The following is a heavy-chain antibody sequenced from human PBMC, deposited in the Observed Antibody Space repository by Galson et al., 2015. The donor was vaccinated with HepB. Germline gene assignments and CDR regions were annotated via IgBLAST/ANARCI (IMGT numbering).Heavy chain of an antibody. J-gene: IGHJ4*02. V-gene: IGHV3-20*01. CDR1: GFTFDDYG. CDR2: INWNGGST. CDR3: ARTSDYDILTGYYTTYFDY. Sequence: SLRLSCAASGFTFDDYGMSWVRQAPGKGLEWVSGINWNGGSTGYADSVKGRFTISRDNAKNSLYLQMNSLRAEDTALYHCARTSDYDILTGYYTTYFDYWGQGTLVTVSS. D-gene: IGHD3-9*01.